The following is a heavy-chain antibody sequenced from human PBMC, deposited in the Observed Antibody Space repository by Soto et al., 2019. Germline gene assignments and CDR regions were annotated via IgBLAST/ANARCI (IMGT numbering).Heavy chain of an antibody. CDR2: ISAYNGNT. V-gene: IGHV1-18*01. J-gene: IGHJ4*02. D-gene: IGHD3-16*02. CDR3: AREGYRYTDFDY. CDR1: GYTFTSYG. Sequence: ASVKVSCKASGYTFTSYGISWVRQAPGQGLEWMGWISAYNGNTNYAQKLQGRVTMTTDTSISTAYMELSSLRSEDTAVYYCAREGYRYTDFDYWGQGTLVTVSS.